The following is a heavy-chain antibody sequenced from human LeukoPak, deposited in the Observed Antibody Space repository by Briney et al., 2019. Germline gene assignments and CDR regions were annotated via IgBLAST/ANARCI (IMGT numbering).Heavy chain of an antibody. J-gene: IGHJ6*03. D-gene: IGHD6-6*01. CDR2: MNPNSGNT. Sequence: ASVKVSCKASGYTFTSYDINWVRQATGQGLEWMGWMNPNSGNTGYAQKFQGRGTITRNTSISTAYMELSSLRSEDTAVYYCARGGSSSPYYYYYMDVWGKGTTVTVSS. CDR1: GYTFTSYD. CDR3: ARGGSSSPYYYYYMDV. V-gene: IGHV1-8*03.